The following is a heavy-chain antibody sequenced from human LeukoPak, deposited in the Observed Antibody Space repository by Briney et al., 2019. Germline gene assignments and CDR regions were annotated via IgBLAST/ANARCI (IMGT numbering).Heavy chain of an antibody. J-gene: IGHJ3*01. CDR2: TILIFGTG. V-gene: IGHV1-69*05. D-gene: IGHD2-2*02. CDR3: ARDRGPAALRDALDL. Sequence: SVKVSCKASGGTFTSYGITWVRQAPGQGLEWMGRTILIFGTGKYAQRFQGRVTISTDESTSTAYMEVSSLRSEDTAVYFCARDRGPAALRDALDLWGQGTMVTVTS. CDR1: GGTFTSYG.